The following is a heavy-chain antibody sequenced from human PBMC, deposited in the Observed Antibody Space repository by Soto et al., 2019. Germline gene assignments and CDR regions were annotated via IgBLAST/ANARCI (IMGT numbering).Heavy chain of an antibody. CDR1: GGSFSGYY. D-gene: IGHD2-15*01. CDR2: INHSGST. Sequence: QVQLQQWGAGLLKPSETLSLTCAVYGGSFSGYYWSWIRQPPGKGLEWIGEINHSGSTNYNPSLKSRVTISVDTSKNQFSLKLSSVTAADTAVYYCARGRRGYSGGSCYPSFDYWGQGTLVTVSS. V-gene: IGHV4-34*01. J-gene: IGHJ4*02. CDR3: ARGRRGYSGGSCYPSFDY.